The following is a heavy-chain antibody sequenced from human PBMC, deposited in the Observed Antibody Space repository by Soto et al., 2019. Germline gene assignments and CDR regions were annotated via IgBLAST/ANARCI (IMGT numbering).Heavy chain of an antibody. V-gene: IGHV3-72*01. CDR1: GFTFSDHY. D-gene: IGHD3-10*01. CDR3: ARVALSGSGIRSFDY. Sequence: GGSLRLSCASSGFTFSDHYMDWVRQAPGKGLEWVGRTKNKANSYTTEYAASVKGRFTISRDDSKNSLYLQMNSLKAEDTAMYYCARVALSGSGIRSFDYWGQGTLVTVFS. J-gene: IGHJ4*02. CDR2: TKNKANSYTT.